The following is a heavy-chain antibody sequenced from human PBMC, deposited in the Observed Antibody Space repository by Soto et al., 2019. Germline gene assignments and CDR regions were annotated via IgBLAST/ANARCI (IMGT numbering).Heavy chain of an antibody. CDR1: GVSISSGGYY. CDR2: IYYSGST. J-gene: IGHJ4*02. Sequence: ASETLSLTCTVSGVSISSGGYYWSWIRQHPGKGLEWIGYIYYSGSTNYNPSLKSRVTMSVDTSKNQVSLNLTSLTAADTAIYYCARANWYSEYWGQGTLVTVSS. CDR3: ARANWYSEY. D-gene: IGHD7-27*01. V-gene: IGHV4-61*08.